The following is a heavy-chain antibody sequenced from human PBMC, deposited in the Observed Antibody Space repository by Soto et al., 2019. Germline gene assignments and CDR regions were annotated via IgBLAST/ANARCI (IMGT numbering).Heavy chain of an antibody. CDR2: IWYGGSNK. J-gene: IGHJ1*01. Sequence: GGSLRLSCAASGFTFSSYGMHWVRQAPGKGLEWVAVIWYGGSNKYYADSVKGRFTISRDNSKNTLYLQMNSLRAEDTAVYYCARDLFLSSGSYVEYFQHWGQGTLVTVSS. CDR3: ARDLFLSSGSYVEYFQH. V-gene: IGHV3-33*01. D-gene: IGHD6-19*01. CDR1: GFTFSSYG.